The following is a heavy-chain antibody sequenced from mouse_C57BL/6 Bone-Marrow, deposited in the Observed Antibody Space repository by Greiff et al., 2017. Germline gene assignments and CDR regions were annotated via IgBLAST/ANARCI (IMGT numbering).Heavy chain of an antibody. V-gene: IGHV1-5*01. CDR3: TRCPLYYDYDWFAY. CDR2: IYPGNSDT. Sequence: EVQVVESGTVLARPGASVKMSCKTSGYTFTSYWMHWVKQRPGQGLEWMGAIYPGNSDTSYNQKFKGKAKLTAVTSASTAYMELRSLTNEDSAVYYCTRCPLYYDYDWFAYWGQGTLVTVSA. D-gene: IGHD2-4*01. J-gene: IGHJ3*01. CDR1: GYTFTSYW.